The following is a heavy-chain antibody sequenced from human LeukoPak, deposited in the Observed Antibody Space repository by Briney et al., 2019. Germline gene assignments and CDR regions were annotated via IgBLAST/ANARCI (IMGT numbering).Heavy chain of an antibody. CDR3: ARDLSGRWITMVRGVISPFDY. J-gene: IGHJ4*02. CDR2: ISAYNGNT. Sequence: ASVKVSFKGSGYTFTIYGISWVRQAPGQGGERMGWISAYNGNTNYTQKLQGRVTMTTDTSTSTAYMELRSLRSDDTAVYYCARDLSGRWITMVRGVISPFDYWGQGTLVTVSS. V-gene: IGHV1-18*04. CDR1: GYTFTIYG. D-gene: IGHD3-10*01.